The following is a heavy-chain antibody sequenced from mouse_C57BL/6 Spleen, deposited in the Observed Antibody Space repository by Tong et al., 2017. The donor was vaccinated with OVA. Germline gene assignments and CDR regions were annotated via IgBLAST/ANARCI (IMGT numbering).Heavy chain of an antibody. D-gene: IGHD2-1*01. CDR2: IWSDGST. CDR1: GFSLTSYG. V-gene: IGHV2-6-1*01. CDR3: ARHYGNYVLAMDY. J-gene: IGHJ4*01. Sequence: VQLQESGPGLVAPSQSLSITCTVSGFSLTSYGVHWVRQPPGKGLEWLVVIWSDGSTTYNSALKSRLSISKDNSKSQVFLKMNSLQTDDTAMYYCARHYGNYVLAMDYWGQGTSVTVSS.